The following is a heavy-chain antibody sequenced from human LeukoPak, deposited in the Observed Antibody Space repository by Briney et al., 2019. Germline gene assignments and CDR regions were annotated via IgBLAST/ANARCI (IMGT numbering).Heavy chain of an antibody. V-gene: IGHV1-8*01. CDR2: MNPNSGNT. Sequence: ASVKVSCKASGCTFTSYDINWVRQATGQGLEWMGWMNPNSGNTGYAQKFQGRVTMTRNTSISTAYMELSSLRSEDTAVYYCAREFTVRGYYFDYWGQGTLVTVSS. CDR3: AREFTVRGYYFDY. J-gene: IGHJ4*02. CDR1: GCTFTSYD. D-gene: IGHD3-10*01.